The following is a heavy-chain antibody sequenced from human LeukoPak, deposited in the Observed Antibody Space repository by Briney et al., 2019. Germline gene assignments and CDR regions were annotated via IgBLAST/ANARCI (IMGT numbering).Heavy chain of an antibody. D-gene: IGHD7-27*01. CDR1: GDSVSSNSAA. J-gene: IGHJ6*02. V-gene: IGHV6-1*01. CDR3: ARDRWGYQALDYYCGLDV. Sequence: SQTLSLTCAIAGDSVSSNSAAWNWIRQSPSRGLEWLGRTYYRSKWYTDYAVSVTSRITINPDTSKNQFSLQLNSVTPEDTAVYYCARDRWGYQALDYYCGLDVWGQGTTVTVSS. CDR2: TYYRSKWYT.